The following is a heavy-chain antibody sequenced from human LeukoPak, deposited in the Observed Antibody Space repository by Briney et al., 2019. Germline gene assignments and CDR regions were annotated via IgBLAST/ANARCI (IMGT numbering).Heavy chain of an antibody. J-gene: IGHJ4*02. V-gene: IGHV3-74*01. CDR2: ISSDGSST. CDR3: ARISLSGWVNDH. CDR1: GFTFSSHW. Sequence: GGSLRLSCAASGFTFSSHWMHWVRQAAGRGLVWVTRISSDGSSTSYADSVKGRLTISRDNAKNTLYLQMSSLRAEDTAMYYCARISLSGWVNDHWGQGTLVTVSS. D-gene: IGHD6-19*01.